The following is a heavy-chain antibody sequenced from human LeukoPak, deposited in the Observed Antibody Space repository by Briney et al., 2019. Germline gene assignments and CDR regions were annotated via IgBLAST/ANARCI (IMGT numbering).Heavy chain of an antibody. CDR1: GYTLTELS. J-gene: IGHJ4*02. CDR3: ARDLGGYGPLSFDY. CDR2: FDPEDGET. D-gene: IGHD5-18*01. Sequence: EASVEVSCKVSGYTLTELSMHWVRQAPGKGLEWMGGFDPEDGETIYAQKFQGRVTMTTDTSTSTAYMELRSLRSDDTAVYYCARDLGGYGPLSFDYRGQGTLVTVSS. V-gene: IGHV1-24*01.